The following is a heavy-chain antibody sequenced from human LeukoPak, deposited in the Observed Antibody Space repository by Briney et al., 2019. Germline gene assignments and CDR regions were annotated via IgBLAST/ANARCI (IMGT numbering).Heavy chain of an antibody. CDR1: GGSFSGYY. V-gene: IGHV4-34*01. J-gene: IGHJ4*02. CDR3: ARGRTYYYED. Sequence: PSETLSLTWAVYGGSFSGYYWSWIRQPPGKGLEWIGEINHSGSTNYNPSLKSRVTISVDTSKNQFSLKLSSVTAADTAVYYCARGRTYYYEDWGQGTLVTVSS. CDR2: INHSGST.